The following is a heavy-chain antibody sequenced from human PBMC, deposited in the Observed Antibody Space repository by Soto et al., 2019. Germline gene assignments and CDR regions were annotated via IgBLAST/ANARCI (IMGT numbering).Heavy chain of an antibody. CDR3: ASKENRIEYSSSSASDY. CDR1: GGTFSSYA. Sequence: ASVKVSCKASGGTFSSYAISWVRQAPGQGLEWMGGIIPIFGTANYAQKYQGRVTITADESTSTAYMELSSLRSEDTAVYYCASKENRIEYSSSSASDYWGQGTLVTVSS. CDR2: IIPIFGTA. D-gene: IGHD6-6*01. J-gene: IGHJ4*02. V-gene: IGHV1-69*13.